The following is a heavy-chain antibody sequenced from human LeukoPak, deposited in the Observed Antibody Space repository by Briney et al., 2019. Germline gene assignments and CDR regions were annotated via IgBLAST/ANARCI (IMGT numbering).Heavy chain of an antibody. V-gene: IGHV3-30-3*01. CDR2: ISYDGSNK. CDR3: ASSIAEAGSPMDV. Sequence: GGSLRLSCAASGFTFSSYAMHWVRQAPGKGLEWVAVISYDGSNKYYADSVKGRFTISRDNSKNTLYLQMNSLRAEDTAVYYCASSIAEAGSPMDVWGKGTTVTVSS. D-gene: IGHD6-13*01. CDR1: GFTFSSYA. J-gene: IGHJ6*03.